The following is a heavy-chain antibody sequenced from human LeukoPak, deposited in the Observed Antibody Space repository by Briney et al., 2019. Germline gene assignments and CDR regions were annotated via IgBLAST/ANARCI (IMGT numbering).Heavy chain of an antibody. CDR2: ISYDGSNK. D-gene: IGHD3-9*01. J-gene: IGHJ6*03. CDR3: AKDSEAFDWLLGYYYYYYMDV. Sequence: GGSLRLSCAASGFTFSSYGMHWVRQAPGKGLEWVAVISYDGSNKYYADSVKGRFTISRDNSKNTLYLQMNSLRAEDTAVYYCAKDSEAFDWLLGYYYYYYMDVWGKGTTVTITS. CDR1: GFTFSSYG. V-gene: IGHV3-30*18.